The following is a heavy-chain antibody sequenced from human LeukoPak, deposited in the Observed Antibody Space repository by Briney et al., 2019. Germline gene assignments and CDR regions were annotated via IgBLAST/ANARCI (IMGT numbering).Heavy chain of an antibody. V-gene: IGHV1-69*05. J-gene: IGHJ6*03. CDR2: IIPIFGTA. D-gene: IGHD3-3*01. CDR1: GGTFSSYA. Sequence: ASVKVSCKASGGTFSSYAISWVRQAPGQGLEWMGGIIPIFGTANYAQKSQGRVTITTDESTSTAYMELRSVRSEDTAVYYCASHVLRFLAWPLYMDVWGKGTTVTVSS. CDR3: ASHVLRFLAWPLYMDV.